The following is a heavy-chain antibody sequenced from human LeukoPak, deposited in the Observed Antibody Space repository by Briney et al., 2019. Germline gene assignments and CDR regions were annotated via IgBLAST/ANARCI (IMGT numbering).Heavy chain of an antibody. D-gene: IGHD3-10*01. CDR1: GFTSSSYA. Sequence: GGSLRLSCAASGFTSSSYAMSWVRQAPGKGLEWVSAISGSGGSTYYADSVKGRFTISRDNSKNTLYLQMNSLRAEDTAVYYCAGGSGSYYKSYYYGMDVWGQGTTVTVSS. J-gene: IGHJ6*02. CDR2: ISGSGGST. CDR3: AGGSGSYYKSYYYGMDV. V-gene: IGHV3-23*01.